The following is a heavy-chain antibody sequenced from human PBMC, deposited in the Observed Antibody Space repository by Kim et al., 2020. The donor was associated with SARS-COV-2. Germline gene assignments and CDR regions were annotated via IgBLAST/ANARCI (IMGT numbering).Heavy chain of an antibody. D-gene: IGHD2-8*01. J-gene: IGHJ5*02. V-gene: IGHV1-18*01. CDR3: AVIPPLYVGVWFDP. Sequence: KYAQSFQGRITRTTDTSTSTAYIELRSLRSDDTAVYYCAVIPPLYVGVWFDPWGQGTLVTVSS.